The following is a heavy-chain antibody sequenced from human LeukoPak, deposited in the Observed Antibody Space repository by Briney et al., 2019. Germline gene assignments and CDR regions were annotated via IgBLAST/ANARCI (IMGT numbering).Heavy chain of an antibody. CDR1: GGTFSSYA. J-gene: IGHJ5*02. CDR3: ATHARSSGWVNWFDP. V-gene: IGHV1-69*04. Sequence: SVKVSCKASGGTFSSYAISWVRQAPGQGLEWMGRIIPILGIANYAQKFQGRVTIAADKSTSTAYMELSSLRSEDTAVYYCATHARSSGWVNWFDPWGQGTLVTVSP. CDR2: IIPILGIA. D-gene: IGHD6-19*01.